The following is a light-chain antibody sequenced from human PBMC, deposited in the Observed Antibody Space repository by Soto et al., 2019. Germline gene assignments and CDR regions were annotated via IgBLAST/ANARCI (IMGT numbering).Light chain of an antibody. CDR2: GAS. CDR1: QSVSNN. Sequence: EIVMTQSPATLSVSPGERATLSCRASQSVSNNLAWYQQKPGQAPRLLIYGASTRATGIPARFSGSGSGTEFTLTISSLQSEDFAVYYGQQYNSWPLTFGGGTKVAIK. CDR3: QQYNSWPLT. J-gene: IGKJ4*01. V-gene: IGKV3-15*01.